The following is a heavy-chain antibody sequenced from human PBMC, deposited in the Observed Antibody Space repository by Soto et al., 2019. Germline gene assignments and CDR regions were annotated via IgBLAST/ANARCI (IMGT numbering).Heavy chain of an antibody. CDR1: GGSFSGYY. J-gene: IGHJ6*02. Sequence: SETLSLPCAVYGGSFSGYYWSWIRQPPGKGLEWIGEINHSGSTNYNPSLKSRVTISVDTSKNQFSLKLSSVTAADTAVYYCARGKIQLWSYYNYGMDVWGQGATVTVSS. CDR3: ARGKIQLWSYYNYGMDV. V-gene: IGHV4-34*01. D-gene: IGHD5-18*01. CDR2: INHSGST.